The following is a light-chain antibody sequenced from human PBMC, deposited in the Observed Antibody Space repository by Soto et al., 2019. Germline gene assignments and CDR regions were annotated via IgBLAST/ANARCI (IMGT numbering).Light chain of an antibody. CDR3: QQRSNWT. Sequence: EIVLTQSPATLSLSPGERATLSCRASQSVSSYLAWYQQKPGQAPRLLIYDASNRATGIPARFSGSGSGTXXTXTISSLEPEDFAVYYCQQRSNWTFGQGTKVEIK. J-gene: IGKJ1*01. V-gene: IGKV3-11*01. CDR2: DAS. CDR1: QSVSSY.